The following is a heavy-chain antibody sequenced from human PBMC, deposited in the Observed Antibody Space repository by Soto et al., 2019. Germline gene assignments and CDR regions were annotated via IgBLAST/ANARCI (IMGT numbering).Heavy chain of an antibody. J-gene: IGHJ6*02. CDR1: GGRFNTYA. Sequence: QVQLVQSGAEVRKPGSSVRLSCKASGGRFNTYAFNWVRQAPGQGLEWLGGIITFFGAAMYAQKFQGRVTITADEFTTTTYMELSSLRYDDTAFYYCARGGKERFRGPGMDVWGQGTTVTVSS. CDR3: ARGGKERFRGPGMDV. CDR2: IITFFGAA. V-gene: IGHV1-69*01. D-gene: IGHD1-1*01.